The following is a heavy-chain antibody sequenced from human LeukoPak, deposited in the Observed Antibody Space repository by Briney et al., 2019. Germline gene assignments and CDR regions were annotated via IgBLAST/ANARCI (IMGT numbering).Heavy chain of an antibody. V-gene: IGHV3-23*01. D-gene: IGHD3-10*01. CDR1: GFTFSSYA. CDR2: ISGSGGST. Sequence: GGSLRLSCAASGFTFSSYAMSWVRQAPGKGLEWVSAISGSGGSTYYADSVKGRFTISRDNSKNTLYLQMNSLRAEDTAVYYCARVPLGRGAFDIWGQGTMVTVSS. J-gene: IGHJ3*02. CDR3: ARVPLGRGAFDI.